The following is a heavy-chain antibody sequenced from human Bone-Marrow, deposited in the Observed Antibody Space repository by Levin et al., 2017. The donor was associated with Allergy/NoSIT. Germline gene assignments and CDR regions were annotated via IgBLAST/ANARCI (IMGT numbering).Heavy chain of an antibody. D-gene: IGHD3-3*01. Sequence: GESLKISCKTSGYIFTDYYLHWVRQAPGQGLEWMGRINPATGGTNLAPKFQGRFIMTRDMSINTSYMEIVSLTSDDTAIYFCARLRSGYDPINIDYWGQGTLVTVSS. J-gene: IGHJ4*02. V-gene: IGHV1-2*06. CDR1: GYIFTDYY. CDR2: INPATGGT. CDR3: ARLRSGYDPINIDY.